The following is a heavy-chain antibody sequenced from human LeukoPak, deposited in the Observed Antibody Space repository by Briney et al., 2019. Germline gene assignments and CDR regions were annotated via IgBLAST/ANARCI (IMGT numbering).Heavy chain of an antibody. CDR2: ISTTGST. CDR3: ARGLSGYCSGGSCARGPFDY. J-gene: IGHJ4*02. CDR1: GASISDYY. Sequence: SDTLSLTCTVSGASISDYYWSWIRQSAGKGLEWIGRISTTGSTYYNPSFQSRVTMSADPSKTLFFLRLRSVTAADTAVYYCARGLSGYCSGGSCARGPFDYWGQGTLVTVSS. D-gene: IGHD2-15*01. V-gene: IGHV4-4*07.